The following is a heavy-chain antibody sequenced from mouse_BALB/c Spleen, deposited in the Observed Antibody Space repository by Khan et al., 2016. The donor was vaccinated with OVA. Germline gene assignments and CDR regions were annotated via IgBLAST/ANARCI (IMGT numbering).Heavy chain of an antibody. CDR1: GYTFTTYT. CDR3: TREGAYYRSDGWFAY. V-gene: IGHV1-4*01. J-gene: IGHJ3*01. CDR2: IIPSTDYT. Sequence: VQLQESGAELARPGASVKMSCKASGYTFTTYTIHWVKQRPGQGLEWIGYIIPSTDYTNYNQKFKDKAILTAYKSSTTAYMQLRSLTSEDSAVYYCTREGAYYRSDGWFAYWGQGTLVTVSA. D-gene: IGHD2-14*01.